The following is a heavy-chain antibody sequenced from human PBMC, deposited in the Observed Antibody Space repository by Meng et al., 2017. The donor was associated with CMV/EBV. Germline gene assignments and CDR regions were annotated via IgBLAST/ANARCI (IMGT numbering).Heavy chain of an antibody. CDR1: GGSFSGYY. CDR2: INHSGST. V-gene: IGHV4-34*01. J-gene: IGHJ4*02. D-gene: IGHD2-2*01. CDR3: VRVGGDIVVVPALGYFDY. Sequence: SETLSLTCAVYGGSFSGYYWSWIRQPPGKGLEWIGEINHSGSTNYNPSLKSRVTISVDTSKNQFSLKLSSVTAADTAVYYCVRVGGDIVVVPALGYFDYWGQGTLVTVSS.